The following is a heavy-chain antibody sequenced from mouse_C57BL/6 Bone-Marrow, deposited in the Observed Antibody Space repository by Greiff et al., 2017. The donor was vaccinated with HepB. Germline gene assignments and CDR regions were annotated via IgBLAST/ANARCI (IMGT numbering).Heavy chain of an antibody. CDR2: FYPGSGSI. Sequence: QVQLQQPGAELVKPGASVKLSCKASGYTFTEYTIHWVKQRSGQGLEWIGWFYPGSGSIKYNEKFKDKATLTADKSSSTVYMELSRLTTEASAVYCCARHGNGTNYSNFFDDWGQGTTLTVSS. D-gene: IGHD2-5*01. CDR1: GYTFTEYT. J-gene: IGHJ2*01. CDR3: ARHGNGTNYSNFFDD. V-gene: IGHV1-62-2*01.